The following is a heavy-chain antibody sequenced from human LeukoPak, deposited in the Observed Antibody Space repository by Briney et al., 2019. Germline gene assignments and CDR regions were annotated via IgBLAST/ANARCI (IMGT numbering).Heavy chain of an antibody. V-gene: IGHV1-46*01. D-gene: IGHD2-15*01. J-gene: IGHJ4*02. CDR1: GYTFTSYY. CDR2: INPSGGST. CDR3: ARDRRIGETLDY. Sequence: ASVKVSCKASGYTFTSYYMHWVRQAPGQGLEWMGIINPSGGSTSYAQKFQGRVTMTRDTSTSTVYMELSSLRSEDSAVYYCARDRRIGETLDYWGQGTLVTVSS.